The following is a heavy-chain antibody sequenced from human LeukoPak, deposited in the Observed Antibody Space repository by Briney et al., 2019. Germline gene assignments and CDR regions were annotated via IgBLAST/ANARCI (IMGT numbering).Heavy chain of an antibody. Sequence: GGSLRLSCEASGFTINTYTLGWVRQTPGKGLEWVAIVSGNSDSTFYAVSVRGRFTISRDASKSTLYLQMNSLRAEDTAIYYCVRAPPNDYDTSGFFSPFDYWGQGTLVTVSS. D-gene: IGHD3-22*01. J-gene: IGHJ4*02. V-gene: IGHV3-23*01. CDR3: VRAPPNDYDTSGFFSPFDY. CDR2: VSGNSDST. CDR1: GFTINTYT.